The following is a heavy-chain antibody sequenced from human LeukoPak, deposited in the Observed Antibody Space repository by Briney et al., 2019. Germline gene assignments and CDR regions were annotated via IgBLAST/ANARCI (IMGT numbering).Heavy chain of an antibody. D-gene: IGHD3-22*01. V-gene: IGHV3-33*06. CDR1: GFTFNSYA. CDR2: IWYDGSNK. J-gene: IGHJ5*02. Sequence: GGSLRLSRIPSGFTFNSYAMFWVRQAPGKGLEWVSLIWYDGSNKYYADFVKGRFTISRDNSKNTLFLQMNSLRAEDTALYYCAKGSSGYFVDLWGQGTLVTVSS. CDR3: AKGSSGYFVDL.